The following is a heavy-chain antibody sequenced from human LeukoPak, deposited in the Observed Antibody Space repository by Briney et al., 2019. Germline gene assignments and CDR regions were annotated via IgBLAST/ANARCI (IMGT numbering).Heavy chain of an antibody. J-gene: IGHJ4*02. V-gene: IGHV4-59*13. CDR3: ARAPWTTVAGSLYYFDY. D-gene: IGHD6-19*01. CDR1: GGSISIYY. Sequence: SETLSLTCTVSGGSISIYYWSWFRKPPGRGLGWMGLIFYSGSTNYNPSLKSRVTISVDTSKNQFSLKLSSVTAADTAVYYCARAPWTTVAGSLYYFDYWGQGTLVTVSS. CDR2: IFYSGST.